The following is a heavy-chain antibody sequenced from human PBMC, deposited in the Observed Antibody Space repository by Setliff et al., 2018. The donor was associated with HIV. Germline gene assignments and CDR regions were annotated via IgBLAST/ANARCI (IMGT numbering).Heavy chain of an antibody. CDR1: GDSISSGSYY. J-gene: IGHJ6*03. D-gene: IGHD3-10*01. Sequence: SETLSLTCSVSGDSISSGSYYWSWIRLPAGKGLEWIGEINHSGNTYYNPSLKSRAAISVDTSKNQISLKLSSVTAADTAVYYCASLDGSESPYIYYYYMDVWGKGTAVTVSS. CDR3: ASLDGSESPYIYYYYMDV. CDR2: INHSGNT. V-gene: IGHV4-39*01.